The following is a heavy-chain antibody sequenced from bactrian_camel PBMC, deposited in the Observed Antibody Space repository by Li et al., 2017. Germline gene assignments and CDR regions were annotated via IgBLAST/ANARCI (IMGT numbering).Heavy chain of an antibody. Sequence: HVQLVESGGDSVQAGGSLTLSCKQSGYTPHKYCMAWFRQAPGKDREGVASIDTDGGATYEDSVKGRFTISRDNRNNSLYLQINNLKPEDTAMYYCALQRSNGASYCYLDPVWEYAYWGQGTQVTVS. D-gene: IGHD2*01. CDR2: IDTDGGA. V-gene: IGHV3S63*01. CDR3: ALQRSNGASYCYLDPVWEYAY. CDR1: GYTPHKYC. J-gene: IGHJ4*01.